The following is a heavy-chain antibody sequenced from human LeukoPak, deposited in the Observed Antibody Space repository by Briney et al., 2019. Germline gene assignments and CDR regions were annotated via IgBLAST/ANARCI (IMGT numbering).Heavy chain of an antibody. J-gene: IGHJ4*02. CDR1: GFTFDDYG. CDR2: INWNGGST. V-gene: IGHV3-20*01. CDR3: ARDHDYDSGSYPLDY. Sequence: GGSLRLSCAASGFTFDDYGMSWVRQAPGKGLEWVSGINWNGGSTAYADSVKGRFTISRDNAKNSLYLQMNSLRAEDTALYHCARDHDYDSGSYPLDYCGQGTLLTVSS. D-gene: IGHD3-10*01.